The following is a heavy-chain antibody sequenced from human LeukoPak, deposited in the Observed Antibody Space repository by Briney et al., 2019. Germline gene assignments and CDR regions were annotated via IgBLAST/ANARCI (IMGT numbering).Heavy chain of an antibody. V-gene: IGHV1-8*01. D-gene: IGHD6-19*01. CDR3: ARGLSVAGIYYYYYYYMDV. CDR1: GYTFTSYD. J-gene: IGHJ6*03. Sequence: ASVKVSRKASGYTFTSYDINWVRQATGQGLEWMGWMNPNSGNTGYAQKFQGRVTMTRNTSISTAYMELSSLRSEDTAVYYCARGLSVAGIYYYYYYYMDVWGKGTTVTVSS. CDR2: MNPNSGNT.